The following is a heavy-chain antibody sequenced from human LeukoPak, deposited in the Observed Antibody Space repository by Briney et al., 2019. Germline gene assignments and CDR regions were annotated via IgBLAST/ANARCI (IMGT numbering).Heavy chain of an antibody. J-gene: IGHJ4*02. Sequence: GGSLRLSCAASGFTFSSYWMSWVRQAPGKGLEWVANIKQDGSEKYDVDSVKGRFTISRDNAKNSLYLQMNSLRAEDTAVYYCARVGSERSSWYVLDYWGQGTLVTVSS. D-gene: IGHD6-13*01. V-gene: IGHV3-7*01. CDR3: ARVGSERSSWYVLDY. CDR1: GFTFSSYW. CDR2: IKQDGSEK.